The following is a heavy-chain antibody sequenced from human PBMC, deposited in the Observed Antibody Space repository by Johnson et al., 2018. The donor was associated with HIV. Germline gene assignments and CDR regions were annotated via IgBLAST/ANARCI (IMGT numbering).Heavy chain of an antibody. Sequence: QVQLVESGGGVVQPGGSLRLSCAASGFTFSSYGMHWVRQAPGKGLEWVSAIGASGGRTFYADSVKGRFTISRDNSKNTLYLQMNSLRAEDTTVYYCAKPRYYDNAFEMWGQGTMVTVSS. CDR3: AKPRYYDNAFEM. D-gene: IGHD3-16*01. CDR2: IGASGGRT. J-gene: IGHJ3*02. V-gene: IGHV3-NL1*01. CDR1: GFTFSSYG.